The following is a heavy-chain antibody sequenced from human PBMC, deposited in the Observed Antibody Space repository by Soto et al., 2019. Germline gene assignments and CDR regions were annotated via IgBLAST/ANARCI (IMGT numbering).Heavy chain of an antibody. D-gene: IGHD7-27*01. Sequence: QVQLVQSGAEVKKPGSSVKVSCKASGGTFSSYAISWVRQAPGQGLEWMGGIIPIFGTANYAQKFQGRVAITADESTSTAYMELSSLRSEDTVVYYCARPCNSGSACPYYYYGMDVWGQGTTVTVSS. V-gene: IGHV1-69*01. J-gene: IGHJ6*02. CDR2: IIPIFGTA. CDR3: ARPCNSGSACPYYYYGMDV. CDR1: GGTFSSYA.